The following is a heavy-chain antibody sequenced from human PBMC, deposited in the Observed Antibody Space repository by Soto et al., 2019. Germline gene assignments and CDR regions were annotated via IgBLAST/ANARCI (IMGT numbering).Heavy chain of an antibody. CDR1: GFTFSSYA. V-gene: IGHV3-30-3*01. CDR3: ARDPVLAFVAAYYFDY. CDR2: ISYDGSNK. J-gene: IGHJ4*02. Sequence: QVQLGESGGGVVQPGRSLRLSCAASGFTFSSYAMHWVRQAPGKGLEWVAVISYDGSNKYYADSVKGRFTISRDNSKNTLYLQMNSLRAEDTAVYYCARDPVLAFVAAYYFDYWGQGTLVTVSS. D-gene: IGHD6-19*01.